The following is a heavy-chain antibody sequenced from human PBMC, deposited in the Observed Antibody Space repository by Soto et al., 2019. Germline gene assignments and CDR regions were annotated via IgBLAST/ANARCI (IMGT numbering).Heavy chain of an antibody. J-gene: IGHJ3*02. CDR2: IYYSGST. Sequence: TCTVSGGSISHYHWNWIRQPPWKGLEWIGYIYYSGSTNYNPSLKSRVTISVDTSKNQFSLKLSSVTAADTAVYYCAGRSVVTHAFDIWGQGTMVTVSS. D-gene: IGHD2-15*01. CDR3: AGRSVVTHAFDI. CDR1: GGSISHYH. V-gene: IGHV4-59*01.